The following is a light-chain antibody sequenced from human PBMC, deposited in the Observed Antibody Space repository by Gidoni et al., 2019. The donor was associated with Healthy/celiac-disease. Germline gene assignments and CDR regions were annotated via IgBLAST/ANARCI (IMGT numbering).Light chain of an antibody. CDR3: QQFNNYLPFT. CDR1: QGISSA. J-gene: IGKJ3*01. V-gene: IGKV1D-13*01. CDR2: DAS. Sequence: AIQLTQSPSSLSASVGDRVTITCRASQGISSALAWYQQKPGKAPKLLIYDASSLESGVPSRFSGSGSGTDFTLTISSLQPEDFATYYCQQFNNYLPFTFXPXTKVDIK.